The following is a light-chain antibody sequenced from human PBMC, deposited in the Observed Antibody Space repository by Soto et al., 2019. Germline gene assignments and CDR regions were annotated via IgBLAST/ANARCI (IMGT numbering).Light chain of an antibody. CDR1: SSNIGTNA. CDR2: NNN. V-gene: IGLV1-44*01. CDR3: AAWDDGLNGYV. J-gene: IGLJ1*01. Sequence: QSALTQPPSASGTPGQRVTISCSGGSSNIGTNAVNWYQQLPGTAPKLPIYNNNQRPSGVPDRFSGSKSGTSASLAISGLQSEDEADYYCAAWDDGLNGYVFGTGTKVTVL.